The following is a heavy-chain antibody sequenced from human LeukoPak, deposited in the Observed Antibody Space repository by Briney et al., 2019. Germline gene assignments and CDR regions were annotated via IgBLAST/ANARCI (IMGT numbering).Heavy chain of an antibody. CDR1: GGTFSSYA. D-gene: IGHD5-24*01. Sequence: GSSVRVSCKASGGTFSSYAISWVRQAPGQGLEWMGGIIPIFGTANYAQKFQGRVTITTDESTSTAYMELSSLRSEDTAVYYCARHSDGGPGNWFDPWGQGTLVTVSS. CDR2: IIPIFGTA. J-gene: IGHJ5*02. CDR3: ARHSDGGPGNWFDP. V-gene: IGHV1-69*05.